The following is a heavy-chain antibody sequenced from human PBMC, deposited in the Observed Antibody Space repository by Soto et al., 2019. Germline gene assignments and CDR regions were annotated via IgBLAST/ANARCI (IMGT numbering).Heavy chain of an antibody. CDR3: ARYYYDSSGPGHAFDI. D-gene: IGHD3-22*01. J-gene: IGHJ3*02. Sequence: ASVKVSCKASGYTFTSYDINWVRQATGQGLEWMGWMNPNSGNTGYAQKFQGRVTMTRDTSISTVYMELSSLRSEDAAVYYCARYYYDSSGPGHAFDIWGQGTMVTVSS. CDR2: MNPNSGNT. CDR1: GYTFTSYD. V-gene: IGHV1-8*01.